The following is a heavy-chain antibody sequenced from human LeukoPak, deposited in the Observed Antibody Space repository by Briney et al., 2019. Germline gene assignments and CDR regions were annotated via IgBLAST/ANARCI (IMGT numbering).Heavy chain of an antibody. CDR2: IYHSGST. D-gene: IGHD3-3*01. CDR1: GGSISSGGYY. J-gene: IGHJ4*02. Sequence: SETLSLTCTVSGGSISSGGYYWSWIRQPPGKGLEWIGYIYHSGSTYYNPSLKSRVTISVDRSKNQFSLKLSSVTAADTAVYYCARDPRYDSALGGDYWGQGTLVTVSS. CDR3: ARDPRYDSALGGDY. V-gene: IGHV4-30-2*01.